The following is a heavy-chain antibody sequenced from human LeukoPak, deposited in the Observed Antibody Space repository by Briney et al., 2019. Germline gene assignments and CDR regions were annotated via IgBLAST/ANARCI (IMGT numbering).Heavy chain of an antibody. CDR2: IKPKTDGETT. D-gene: IGHD2-21*01. CDR1: GFPFSSYW. J-gene: IGHJ4*02. Sequence: PGGSLRLSCVASGFPFSSYWMTWVRQAPGKGLEWVGRIKPKTDGETTEYAAPVKGRFSISRDDSKNMLYLQMNSLKTEDTAVYYCITPLPYSAQGGQGTLVTVPS. CDR3: ITPLPYSAQ. V-gene: IGHV3-15*01.